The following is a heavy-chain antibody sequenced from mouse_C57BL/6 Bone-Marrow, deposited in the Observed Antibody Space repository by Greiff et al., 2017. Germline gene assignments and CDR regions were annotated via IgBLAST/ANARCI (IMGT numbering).Heavy chain of an antibody. CDR3: ARDHYYGSSGFAY. CDR1: GFTFSDFY. CDR2: SRNKANDYTT. V-gene: IGHV7-1*01. Sequence: EVQGVESGGGLVQSGRSLRLSCATSGFTFSDFYMEWVRQAPGKGLEWVAASRNKANDYTTEYSASVRCRFIVSSDTSPSILYLQMKAMRAEDTAIYYCARDHYYGSSGFAYWGQGTLVTVSA. D-gene: IGHD1-1*01. J-gene: IGHJ3*01.